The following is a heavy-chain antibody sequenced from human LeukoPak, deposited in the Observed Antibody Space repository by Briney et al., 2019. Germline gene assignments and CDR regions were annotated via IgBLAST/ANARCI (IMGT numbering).Heavy chain of an antibody. CDR3: VARPPVIVAGPFDY. V-gene: IGHV3-23*01. CDR2: ISGTDHNT. D-gene: IGHD5-12*01. Sequence: GGSLRLSCAASGFSSGGYAMGWVRQVPGKGLEWVSTISGTDHNTYYADSVKGRFTISRDNSRNTLSLLMISLRAEDTAVYYCVARPPVIVAGPFDYWGQGTLVTVSS. CDR1: GFSSGGYA. J-gene: IGHJ4*02.